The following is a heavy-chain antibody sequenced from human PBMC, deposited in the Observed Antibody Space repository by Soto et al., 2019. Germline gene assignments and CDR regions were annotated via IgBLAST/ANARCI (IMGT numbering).Heavy chain of an antibody. J-gene: IGHJ4*02. CDR3: ARDAGGPGDY. CDR1: SASFTVYY. V-gene: IGHV4-59*01. D-gene: IGHD2-15*01. CDR2: IYYSGST. Sequence: QVQLQESGPGLVKPSETLSLTCTVSSASFTVYYWSWIRQPPGKGLEWIGYIYYSGSTSYNPSLTSRVTLSADTSKNQFSLKLRSVTAADTDVYYCARDAGGPGDYWGQGVLVTVSS.